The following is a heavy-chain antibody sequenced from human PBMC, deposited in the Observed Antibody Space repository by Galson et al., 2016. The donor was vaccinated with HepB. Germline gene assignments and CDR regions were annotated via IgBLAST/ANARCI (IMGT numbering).Heavy chain of an antibody. CDR2: INPISGGR. D-gene: IGHD3-10*01. Sequence: SVKVSCKASGFTFTDYYIHWVRQAPGQGLEWMGWINPISGGRNYAQKFQGRITMTSDTSTTTAYMDLTSLRSDDTAVYYCARPTASGTYYNPFDYWGQGTLVTVSS. CDR1: GFTFTDYY. V-gene: IGHV1-2*02. CDR3: ARPTASGTYYNPFDY. J-gene: IGHJ4*02.